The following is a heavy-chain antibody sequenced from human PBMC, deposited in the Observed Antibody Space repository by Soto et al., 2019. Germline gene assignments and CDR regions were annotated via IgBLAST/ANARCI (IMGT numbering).Heavy chain of an antibody. CDR2: IYYSGST. CDR1: GGSISSGDYY. D-gene: IGHD1-20*01. CDR3: ARDGTYNWNVGGRDAWIDP. J-gene: IGHJ5*02. Sequence: QVQLQESGPGLVKPSQTLSLTCTVSGGSISSGDYYWSWIRQPPGKGLEWIGYIYYSGSTYYNPSLKSRDTISVDTSKNPFSLMLSSLTAADTAVYYCARDGTYNWNVGGRDAWIDPWGQGTLVTVSS. V-gene: IGHV4-30-4*01.